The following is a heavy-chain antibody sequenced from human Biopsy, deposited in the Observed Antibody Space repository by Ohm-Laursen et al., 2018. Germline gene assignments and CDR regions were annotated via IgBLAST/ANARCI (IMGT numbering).Heavy chain of an antibody. CDR1: GGTFSNYA. D-gene: IGHD3-3*01. J-gene: IGHJ4*02. CDR3: ATPFQYYDSWGGYPPFDH. CDR2: IIAVSGLV. Sequence: ESSVKVSCKASGGTFSNYAISWVRQAPGEGLEWVGGIIAVSGLVNYAPKFQGRVSITADKSTTTAYMELSNLKSEDTAVYYCATPFQYYDSWGGYPPFDHWGQGTLVTVSS. V-gene: IGHV1-69*17.